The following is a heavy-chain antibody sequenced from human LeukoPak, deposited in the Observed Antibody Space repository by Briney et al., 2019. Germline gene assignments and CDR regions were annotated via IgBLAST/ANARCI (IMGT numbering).Heavy chain of an antibody. CDR1: GYRFTSYW. CDR3: ARPSSSWYYYGMDV. CDR2: IDPSDSYT. J-gene: IGHJ6*04. D-gene: IGHD6-13*01. Sequence: GASLKISCKGSGYRFTSYWISWVRQMPGKGLEWMGRIDPSDSYTNYSPSFQGHVTISADKSISTAYLQWSSLKASDTAMYYCARPSSSWYYYGMDVWGKGTTVTVSS. V-gene: IGHV5-10-1*01.